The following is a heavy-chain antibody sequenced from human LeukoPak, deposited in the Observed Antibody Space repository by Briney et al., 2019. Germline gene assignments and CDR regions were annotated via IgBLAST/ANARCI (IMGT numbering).Heavy chain of an antibody. CDR1: GYTFTGYY. Sequence: LVVSVKVSCKASGYTFTGYYMHWVRQAPGQGLEWMGWINPNSGGTNYAQKFQGRVTMTRDTSISTAYMELSRLRSDDTAVYYCAVPNEMTTDNWYFDLWGRGTLVTVSS. CDR3: AVPNEMTTDNWYFDL. J-gene: IGHJ2*01. D-gene: IGHD5-24*01. CDR2: INPNSGGT. V-gene: IGHV1-2*02.